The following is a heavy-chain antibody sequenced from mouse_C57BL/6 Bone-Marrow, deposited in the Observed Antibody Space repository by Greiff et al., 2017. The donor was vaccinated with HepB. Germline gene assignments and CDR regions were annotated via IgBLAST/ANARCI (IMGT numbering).Heavy chain of an antibody. D-gene: IGHD4-1*01. CDR1: GFTFSDAW. J-gene: IGHJ3*01. CDR2: IRNKANNHAT. V-gene: IGHV6-6*01. CDR3: TRGVPNWGGYWFAY. Sequence: EVKLEESGGGLVQPGGSMKLSCAASGFTFSDAWLDWVRQSPEKGLEWVAEIRNKANNHATYYAESVKGRFTISRDDSKSSVYRQMNSLRAEDTGIYYCTRGVPNWGGYWFAYWGQGTLVTVSA.